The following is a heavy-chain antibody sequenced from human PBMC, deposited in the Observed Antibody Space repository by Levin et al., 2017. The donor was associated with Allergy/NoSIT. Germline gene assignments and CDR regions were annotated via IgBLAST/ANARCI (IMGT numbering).Heavy chain of an antibody. D-gene: IGHD4-11*01. Sequence: SETLSLTCTVSGGSISSSLYDWGWIRQPPGKGLEWIGAISYSGTNYYNPSLNSRVTISVDTSKNLFSLKLDSVTAPDMAFYYCKRLERYSGLPRYFHYWGQGTLVTVSS. CDR2: ISYSGTN. V-gene: IGHV4-39*02. J-gene: IGHJ4*02. CDR3: KRLERYSGLPRYFHY. CDR1: GGSISSSLYD.